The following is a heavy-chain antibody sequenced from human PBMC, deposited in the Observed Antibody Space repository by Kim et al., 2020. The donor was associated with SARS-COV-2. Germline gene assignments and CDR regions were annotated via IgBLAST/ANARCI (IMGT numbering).Heavy chain of an antibody. V-gene: IGHV1-69*04. CDR2: IIPVLGVI. D-gene: IGHD1-1*01. CDR1: GDTLTNYA. J-gene: IGHJ6*03. CDR3: ARDTGLGYFYYMGV. Sequence: SVKVSCKTSGDTLTNYAINWVRQAPGQGLEWMGRIIPVLGVINTAQQFQGRVTITADKSTRTAYMDLSSLSFEDTAIYYFARDTGLGYFYYMGVWGNVTRATGSS.